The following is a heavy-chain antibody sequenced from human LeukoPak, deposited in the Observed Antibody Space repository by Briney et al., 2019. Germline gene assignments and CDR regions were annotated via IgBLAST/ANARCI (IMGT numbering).Heavy chain of an antibody. CDR2: ISGSGDTT. D-gene: IGHD1-26*01. Sequence: PGGSLRLSCAASGFTFSNNDMSWVRQAPGKGLEWVSGISGSGDTTNYGDSVKGRFTISRVNSNNRLYLQMNSLRVEDTAVYYCARRGTYFGGFDYWGQGTLVTVPS. V-gene: IGHV3-23*01. CDR3: ARRGTYFGGFDY. CDR1: GFTFSNND. J-gene: IGHJ4*02.